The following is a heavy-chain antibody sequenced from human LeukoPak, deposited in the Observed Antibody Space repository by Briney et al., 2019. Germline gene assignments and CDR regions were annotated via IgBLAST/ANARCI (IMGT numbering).Heavy chain of an antibody. V-gene: IGHV1-69*13. Sequence: ASVKVSCKASGGTFSSYAISWVRQAPGQGLEWMGGIIPIFGTANYAQKFQGRVTITADESTSTAYMELSSLRSEDTAVYYCARGDMGDDAFDIWGQGTMVTVPS. CDR1: GGTFSSYA. CDR3: ARGDMGDDAFDI. D-gene: IGHD2-21*02. J-gene: IGHJ3*02. CDR2: IIPIFGTA.